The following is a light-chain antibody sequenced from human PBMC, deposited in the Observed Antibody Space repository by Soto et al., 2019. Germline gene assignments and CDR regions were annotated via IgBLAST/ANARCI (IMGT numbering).Light chain of an antibody. Sequence: SYELTQPPSVSVSPGQTASITCSGDKLGDKYACWYRQKPGQSPVLVIYQDTKRPSGIPERFSGSNSGNTATLTISGTQAMDEADYYCQAWHSSTAVFGGGTKLTVL. V-gene: IGLV3-1*01. CDR1: KLGDKY. CDR3: QAWHSSTAV. CDR2: QDT. J-gene: IGLJ2*01.